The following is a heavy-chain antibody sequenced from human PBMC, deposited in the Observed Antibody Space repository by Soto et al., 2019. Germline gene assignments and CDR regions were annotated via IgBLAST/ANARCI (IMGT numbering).Heavy chain of an antibody. Sequence: SETLSLTCTFSGCSISTYYWSWIRQPPGKGLEWIGYIYSSGNTNYNPSLKSRVTMSVDTSKNQFSPNLNSVTAADTAVYYCATSGSYYNIAPFDYWGQGTLVTVSS. J-gene: IGHJ4*02. CDR1: GCSISTYY. CDR2: IYSSGNT. V-gene: IGHV4-59*01. D-gene: IGHD3-10*01. CDR3: ATSGSYYNIAPFDY.